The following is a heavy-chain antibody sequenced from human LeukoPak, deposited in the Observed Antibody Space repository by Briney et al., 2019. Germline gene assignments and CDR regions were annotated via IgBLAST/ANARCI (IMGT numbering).Heavy chain of an antibody. V-gene: IGHV3-23*01. CDR1: GFTFSSYA. J-gene: IGHJ4*02. D-gene: IGHD3-16*01. CDR3: AKDWGDLSFYFDY. Sequence: PGGSLRLSCAASGFTFSSYAMSSVRQAPGKGLEWVSAISGSGGSTYYADSVKGRFTISRDNSKNTLYLQMNSLRAEDTAVYYCAKDWGDLSFYFDYWGQGTLVTVSS. CDR2: ISGSGGST.